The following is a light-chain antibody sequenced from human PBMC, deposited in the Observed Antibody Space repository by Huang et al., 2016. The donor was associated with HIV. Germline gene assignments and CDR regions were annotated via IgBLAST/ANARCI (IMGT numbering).Light chain of an antibody. Sequence: EIVMTQSPVTLSVSPGERATLSCRASQSVSSNLAWDQQKPGQAPRLLIYGASTRATGVPARFSVSGSGTEFTLTISSLQSEDFALYYCQQYNNWPPITFGQGTRLEIK. CDR1: QSVSSN. V-gene: IGKV3-15*01. CDR2: GAS. J-gene: IGKJ5*01. CDR3: QQYNNWPPIT.